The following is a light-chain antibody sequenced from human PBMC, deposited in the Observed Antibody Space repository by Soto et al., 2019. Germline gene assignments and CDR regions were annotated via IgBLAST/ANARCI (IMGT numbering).Light chain of an antibody. J-gene: IGKJ4*01. CDR3: QQRSTWPLT. CDR1: QSVSSY. CDR2: DAS. V-gene: IGKV3-11*01. Sequence: EIVLTQSPATLSLSPGERATLSCRASQSVSSYLAWYQQKPGQAPRLLIYDASNRATGIPARFSGSGSGTDFTLTISSLEPEDLAVYYCQQRSTWPLTFGGGTKVELK.